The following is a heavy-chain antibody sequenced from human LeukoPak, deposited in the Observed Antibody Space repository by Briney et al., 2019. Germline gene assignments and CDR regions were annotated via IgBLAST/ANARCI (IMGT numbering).Heavy chain of an antibody. Sequence: GASVKVSCRASGYTFTNYAISWVRHAPGKGLEWVGWISAYNGNTNYAQKLQGRVTMTTDTSTSTAYMDLRSLRSDDTAVYYCARVRNSGFRYVDSWGQGTLVTVSS. CDR1: GYTFTNYA. D-gene: IGHD5-12*01. V-gene: IGHV1-18*01. CDR2: ISAYNGNT. J-gene: IGHJ4*02. CDR3: ARVRNSGFRYVDS.